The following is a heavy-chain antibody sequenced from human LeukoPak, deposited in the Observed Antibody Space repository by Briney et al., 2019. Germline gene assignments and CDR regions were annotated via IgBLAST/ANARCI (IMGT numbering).Heavy chain of an antibody. CDR1: GFIFHDFA. D-gene: IGHD3-16*01. J-gene: IGHJ6*03. CDR2: VSWNRDII. Sequence: FLRLFCSGSGFIFHDFAIHWVRPGPGKGLEWVSTVSWNRDIINYADSVRGRFTISRDNDQNSLYLEMNSLKPEDTALYYCVKSGGYYYMDAWGKGTTVIVS. CDR3: VKSGGYYYMDA. V-gene: IGHV3-9*01.